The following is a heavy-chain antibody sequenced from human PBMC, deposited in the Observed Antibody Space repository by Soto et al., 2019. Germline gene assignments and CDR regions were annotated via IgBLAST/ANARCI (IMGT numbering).Heavy chain of an antibody. D-gene: IGHD3-10*01. CDR1: GYTFSSYA. Sequence: ASVKVSYKASGYTFSSYAMHWVRQAPGQRLEWMGWINAGNGNTKYSQKFQGRATMTRDTSTSTVYMELSSLSSEDTAVYYCARGVSITASGCGPIYWGPGTLVTVSS. CDR3: ARGVSITASGCGPIY. V-gene: IGHV1-3*01. CDR2: INAGNGNT. J-gene: IGHJ4*02.